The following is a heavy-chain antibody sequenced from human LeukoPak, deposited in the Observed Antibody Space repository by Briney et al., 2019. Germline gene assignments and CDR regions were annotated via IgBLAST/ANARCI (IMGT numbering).Heavy chain of an antibody. V-gene: IGHV3-15*01. Sequence: GGSLRLSCAASGFSFKDVWMTWVRQAPGKGLEWVGRIKDESDDGTADYYAPVPGRFIISRDDSDNTLYLQMNSLKTEDTAVYYCSRYCVGGACYLDTFDIWGQGTMVTVSS. CDR2: IKDESDDGTA. D-gene: IGHD2-15*01. J-gene: IGHJ3*02. CDR3: SRYCVGGACYLDTFDI. CDR1: GFSFKDVW.